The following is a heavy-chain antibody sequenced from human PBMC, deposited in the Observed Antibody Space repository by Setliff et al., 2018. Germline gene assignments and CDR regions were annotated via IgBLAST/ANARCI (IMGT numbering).Heavy chain of an antibody. D-gene: IGHD3-9*01. Sequence: ASVKVSCKASGYTFTSYDINWVRQATGQGLEWMGWMNPNSGNTGYAQKFQGRVTMTRNTSTSTAYMELSRLTSEDTAVYYCARGPSNYDLLTGCDCWGQGTLVTVSS. J-gene: IGHJ4*02. V-gene: IGHV1-8*02. CDR1: GYTFTSYD. CDR2: MNPNSGNT. CDR3: ARGPSNYDLLTGCDC.